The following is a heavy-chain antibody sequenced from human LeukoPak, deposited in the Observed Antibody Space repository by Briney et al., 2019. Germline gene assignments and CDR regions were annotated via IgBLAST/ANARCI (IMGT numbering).Heavy chain of an antibody. Sequence: SETLSLTRTVSGGSISSSSYYWGWIRQPPGKGLEWIGSIYYSGSTYYNPSLKSRVTISVDTSKNQFSLKLSSVTAADTAVYYCVRNDQIFDYWGQGTLVTVSS. CDR2: IYYSGST. CDR3: VRNDQIFDY. CDR1: GGSISSSSYY. J-gene: IGHJ4*02. V-gene: IGHV4-39*01. D-gene: IGHD2-8*01.